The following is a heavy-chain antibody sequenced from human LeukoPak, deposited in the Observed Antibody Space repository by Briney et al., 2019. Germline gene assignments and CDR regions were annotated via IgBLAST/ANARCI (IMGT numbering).Heavy chain of an antibody. J-gene: IGHJ4*02. Sequence: GESLKISCRGSGYSFTSYWIGWVRQMPGKGLEWMGISPSFQGQVTISADKSISTAYLQWSSLKASDTAMYYCARRASSSSRHDYWGQGTLVTVSS. CDR1: GYSFTSYW. D-gene: IGHD6-6*01. CDR3: ARRASSSSRHDY. V-gene: IGHV5-51*01.